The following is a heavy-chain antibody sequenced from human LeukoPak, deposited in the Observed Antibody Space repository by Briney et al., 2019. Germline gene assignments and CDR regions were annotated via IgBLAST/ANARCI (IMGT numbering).Heavy chain of an antibody. D-gene: IGHD6-13*01. V-gene: IGHV3-9*01. J-gene: IGHJ6*02. CDR1: GFTFDDYA. Sequence: GRPLRLSCAASGFTFDDYAMHWVRQAPGKGLEWVSGISWNSGSIGYADSVKGRFTISRDNAKNSLYLQMNSLRAEDTALYYCAKDSSSWYRSMDVWGQGTTVTVSS. CDR3: AKDSSSWYRSMDV. CDR2: ISWNSGSI.